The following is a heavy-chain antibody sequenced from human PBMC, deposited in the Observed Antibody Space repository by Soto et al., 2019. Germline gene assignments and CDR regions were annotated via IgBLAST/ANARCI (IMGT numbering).Heavy chain of an antibody. Sequence: GGSRRLSCAASGFTFTNYAMTWVRQAPGKGLEWVSTISGGGSITYYADSLKGRFTISRDNSKNTLYLQINSLRAEDTAVYYCAKTIRGGYSSSWYYFDYWGQGTLVTVSS. CDR2: ISGGGSIT. J-gene: IGHJ4*02. D-gene: IGHD6-13*01. CDR3: AKTIRGGYSSSWYYFDY. V-gene: IGHV3-23*01. CDR1: GFTFTNYA.